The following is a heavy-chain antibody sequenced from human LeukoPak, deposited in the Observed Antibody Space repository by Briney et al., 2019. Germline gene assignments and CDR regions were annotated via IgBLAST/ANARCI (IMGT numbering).Heavy chain of an antibody. CDR1: GYTFTSYG. V-gene: IGHV1-18*01. J-gene: IGHJ4*02. CDR3: ARGNSGSYWDFFDY. D-gene: IGHD1-26*01. Sequence: ASVKVSCKAPGYTFTSYGIGWVRQAPGQGLEWMGWISAYNGNTNYAQKLQGRVTMTTDTSTSTASMERRSLRSDDTAVYYCARGNSGSYWDFFDYWGQGTLVTVSS. CDR2: ISAYNGNT.